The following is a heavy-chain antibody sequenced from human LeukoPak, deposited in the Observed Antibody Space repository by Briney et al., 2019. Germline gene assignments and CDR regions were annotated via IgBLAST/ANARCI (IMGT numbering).Heavy chain of an antibody. CDR1: GGSISMTTYY. CDR3: ARVLLVGGLDY. Sequence: PSETLSLTCSVSGGSISMTTYYWGWIRQSPGKGLEWIGSVYHTGSTYYNPSLRGRLTISVDTSKNQFSLKLSSVTAADTAVYYCARVLLVGGLDYWGQGTLVTVSS. D-gene: IGHD1-26*01. CDR2: VYHTGST. V-gene: IGHV4-39*01. J-gene: IGHJ4*02.